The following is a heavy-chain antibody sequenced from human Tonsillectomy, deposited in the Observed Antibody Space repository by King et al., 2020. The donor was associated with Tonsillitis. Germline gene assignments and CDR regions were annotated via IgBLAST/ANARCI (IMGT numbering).Heavy chain of an antibody. V-gene: IGHV3-30*04. CDR3: TKGGNAFYHDTSGQDYIES. CDR2: ISYDGSNQ. D-gene: IGHD3-22*01. Sequence: VQLVESGGRVVQSGRSLRLSCAVSGFSFSSYAMRWVRQSPGKGLDWVAVISYDGSNQYYADSVRGRFIVSKETLRNRLYLQMNSLRVEDTAVYYCTKGGNAFYHDTSGQDYIESWGQGTLVTVSS. J-gene: IGHJ4*02. CDR1: GFSFSSYA.